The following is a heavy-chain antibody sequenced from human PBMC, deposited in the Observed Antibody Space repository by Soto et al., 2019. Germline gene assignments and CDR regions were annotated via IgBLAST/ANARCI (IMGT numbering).Heavy chain of an antibody. Sequence: LSQTLSLTCAISGDSVSSNSAAWNWIRQSPSRGLEWLGRTYYRSKWYNDYAVSVKSRITINPDTSKNTLYLQMNNLRAEDTAVYYCLSGNSPSSTWGQGTLVTVSS. CDR3: LSGNSPSST. J-gene: IGHJ5*02. CDR1: GDSVSSNSAA. V-gene: IGHV6-1*01. D-gene: IGHD5-12*01. CDR2: TYYRSKWYN.